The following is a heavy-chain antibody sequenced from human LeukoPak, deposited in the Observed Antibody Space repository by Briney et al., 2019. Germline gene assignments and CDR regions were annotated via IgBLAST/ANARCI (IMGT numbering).Heavy chain of an antibody. J-gene: IGHJ4*02. CDR3: AREDYYGSGSYHW. D-gene: IGHD3-10*01. CDR1: GGSISSYY. CDR2: IYYSGST. V-gene: IGHV4-59*01. Sequence: PSETLSLTCTVSGGSISSYYWSWIRQPPGKGLEWIGYIYYSGSTNYNPSLKSRVTISVDTSKNQFSLKLSSVTAADTAVYYCAREDYYGSGSYHWWGQGTLVTVSS.